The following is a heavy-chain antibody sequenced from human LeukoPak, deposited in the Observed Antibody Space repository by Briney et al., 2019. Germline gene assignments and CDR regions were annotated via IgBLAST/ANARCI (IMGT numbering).Heavy chain of an antibody. CDR2: IYYSGST. CDR3: ARDYSSGSYYIPNWFDP. V-gene: IGHV4-59*01. CDR1: GGSISSYY. Sequence: SETLSLTCTVSGGSISSYYWSWIRQPPGKGLEWIGYIYYSGSTNYNPSLKSRVTISVDTSKNQFSLKLSSVTAADTAVYYCARDYSSGSYYIPNWFDPWGQGTLVTVSS. D-gene: IGHD3-10*01. J-gene: IGHJ5*02.